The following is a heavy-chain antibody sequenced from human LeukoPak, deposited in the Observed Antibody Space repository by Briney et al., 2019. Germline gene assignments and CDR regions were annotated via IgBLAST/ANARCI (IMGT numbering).Heavy chain of an antibody. CDR2: IYHSGST. CDR1: GYSISSGYY. CDR3: AREAHYYGSGPGDY. V-gene: IGHV4-38-2*02. Sequence: SETLSLTCTVSGYSISSGYYWGWIRQPPGKGLEWIGSIYHSGSTYYNPSLKSRVTISVDTSKNQFSLKLSSVTAADTAVYYCAREAHYYGSGPGDYCGQGTLVTVSS. J-gene: IGHJ4*02. D-gene: IGHD3-10*01.